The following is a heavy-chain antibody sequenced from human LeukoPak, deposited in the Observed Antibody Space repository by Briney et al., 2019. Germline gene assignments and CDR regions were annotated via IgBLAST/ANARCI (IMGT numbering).Heavy chain of an antibody. V-gene: IGHV4-39*02. CDR3: ARELIVVPAASGPNWFDP. CDR1: GGSISSSSYY. CDR2: IYYGGST. D-gene: IGHD2-2*01. Sequence: SETLSLTCTVSGGSISSSSYYWGWIRQPPGKGLEWIGTIYYGGSTYSNPSLKSRVTMSVHTSKNQFSLRLSSVSAADTAVYYCARELIVVPAASGPNWFDPWGQGTLVTVSS. J-gene: IGHJ5*02.